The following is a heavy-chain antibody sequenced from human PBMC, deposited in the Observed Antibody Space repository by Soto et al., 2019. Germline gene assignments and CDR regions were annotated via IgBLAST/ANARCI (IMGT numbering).Heavy chain of an antibody. J-gene: IGHJ6*02. CDR2: FDPEDGET. D-gene: IGHD2-2*01. CDR1: GYTLTELS. CDR3: ATGHIVVPAAIPYGMDV. V-gene: IGHV1-24*01. Sequence: ASVKVSCKVSGYTLTELSMHWVRKAPGKGLEWMGGFDPEDGETIYAQKFQGRVTMTEDTSTDTAYMELSSLRSEDTAVYYCATGHIVVPAAIPYGMDVWGQGTTVTVSS.